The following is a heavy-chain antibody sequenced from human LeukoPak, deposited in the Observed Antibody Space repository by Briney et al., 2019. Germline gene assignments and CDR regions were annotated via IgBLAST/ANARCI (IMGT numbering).Heavy chain of an antibody. CDR3: ARESGPGSFDY. CDR1: GYTFTSYA. CDR2: INAGNGNT. Sequence: ASVKVSCKASGYTFTSYAVHWVRQAPGQRLEWMGWINAGNGNTKYSLKFQGRVTITRDTSASTAYMELSSLRSEDTAVYYCARESGPGSFDYWGQGTLVTVSS. J-gene: IGHJ4*02. V-gene: IGHV1-3*01.